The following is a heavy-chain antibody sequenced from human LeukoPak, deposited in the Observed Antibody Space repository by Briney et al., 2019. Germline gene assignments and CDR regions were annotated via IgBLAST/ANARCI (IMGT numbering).Heavy chain of an antibody. Sequence: TGGSLRLSCPASGFTLRSYTMNWVRQAPGKGLEWVSSIGISSNKIYYADSVKGRFTISRDNSKNTLYLQMNSLRAEDTAVYYCAKVKPGRGVTAYFDYWGRGTLVTVSS. CDR1: GFTLRSYT. J-gene: IGHJ4*02. CDR2: IGISSNKI. CDR3: AKVKPGRGVTAYFDY. D-gene: IGHD3-10*01. V-gene: IGHV3-21*01.